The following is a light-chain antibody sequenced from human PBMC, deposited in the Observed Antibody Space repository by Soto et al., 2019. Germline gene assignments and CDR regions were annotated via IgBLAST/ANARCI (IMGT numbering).Light chain of an antibody. V-gene: IGKV1-6*01. CDR3: LQDISYPWT. Sequence: AIQMTQSPSSLSASVGDRVTITCRASQGIRSSLGWYQQKPGKPPKVLIYAASSLQSGVPSRFSGSGSGTDFTLTISSLQPEDSATYYCLQDISYPWTFGQGTKVDIK. CDR1: QGIRSS. J-gene: IGKJ1*01. CDR2: AAS.